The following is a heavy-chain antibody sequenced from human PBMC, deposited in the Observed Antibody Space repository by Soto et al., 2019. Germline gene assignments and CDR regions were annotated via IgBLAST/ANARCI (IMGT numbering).Heavy chain of an antibody. CDR2: TDCSDSCT. Sequence: GESLKISCKGSGYTFTNYWITWVRQMPGKGLEWMGRTDCSDSCTNYSPSFQGHVTISADKSINTAYLQWSSLKASDTAMYYCARNRIAADIFDLWGQGTMVTVSS. CDR1: GYTFTNYW. V-gene: IGHV5-10-1*01. D-gene: IGHD6-13*01. CDR3: ARNRIAADIFDL. J-gene: IGHJ3*01.